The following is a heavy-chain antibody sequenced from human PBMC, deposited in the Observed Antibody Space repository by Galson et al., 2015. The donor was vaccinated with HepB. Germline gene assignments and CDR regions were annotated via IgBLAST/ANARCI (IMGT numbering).Heavy chain of an antibody. CDR2: IWYDGSNK. Sequence: SLRLSCAASGFTFSSYGMHWVRQAPGKGLEWVAVIWYDGSNKYYADSVKGRFTISRDNSKNTLHLQMNSLRAEDTAVYYCARGLLYYYGSGSYYNFDYWGQGTLVTVSS. CDR1: GFTFSSYG. D-gene: IGHD3-10*01. V-gene: IGHV3-33*01. CDR3: ARGLLYYYGSGSYYNFDY. J-gene: IGHJ4*02.